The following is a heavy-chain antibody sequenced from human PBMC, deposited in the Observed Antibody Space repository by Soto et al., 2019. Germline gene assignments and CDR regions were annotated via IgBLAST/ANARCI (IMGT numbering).Heavy chain of an antibody. J-gene: IGHJ6*02. D-gene: IGHD3-10*01. CDR3: ARGVVRGVKLPYYGMDV. CDR2: IIPIFGTA. V-gene: IGHV1-69*13. CDR1: GGTFSSYA. Sequence: SVNVSCKASGGTFSSYAISWVRQAPGQGLEWMGGIIPIFGTANYAQKFQGRVTITADESTSTAYMELSSLRSEDTAVYYCARGVVRGVKLPYYGMDVWGQGTTVTVSS.